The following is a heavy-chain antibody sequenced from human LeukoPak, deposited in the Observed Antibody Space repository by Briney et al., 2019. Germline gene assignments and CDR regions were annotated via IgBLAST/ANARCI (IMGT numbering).Heavy chain of an antibody. D-gene: IGHD4-17*01. V-gene: IGHV3-7*01. Sequence: PGGSLRLSCAASGFTFSNYWMSWVRQAPGKGLEWVANINKDGSERYNVDSVKGRFTISRDNANKSLYLQMNSPRAEDTSVYYCARESKGRSKIDYWGQGTLATVSS. J-gene: IGHJ4*02. CDR1: GFTFSNYW. CDR2: INKDGSER. CDR3: ARESKGRSKIDY.